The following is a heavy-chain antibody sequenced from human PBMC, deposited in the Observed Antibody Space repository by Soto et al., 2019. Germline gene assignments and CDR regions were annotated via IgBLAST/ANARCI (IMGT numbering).Heavy chain of an antibody. D-gene: IGHD3-22*01. Sequence: GGSLRLSCAASGFTFSNAWMNWVRQAPGKGLERVGRIKSKTDGGTTDYAAPVKGRFTISRDDSKNTLYLQMNSLKTEDTAVYYCTTEGDPYYYDSSGYWPRDYWGQGTLVTVSS. V-gene: IGHV3-15*07. J-gene: IGHJ4*02. CDR1: GFTFSNAW. CDR2: IKSKTDGGTT. CDR3: TTEGDPYYYDSSGYWPRDY.